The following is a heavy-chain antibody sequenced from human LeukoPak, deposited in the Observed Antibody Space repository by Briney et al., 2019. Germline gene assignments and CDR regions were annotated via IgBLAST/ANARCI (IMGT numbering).Heavy chain of an antibody. CDR3: AKSGYNRFDY. CDR2: ISGSGSGGST. V-gene: IGHV3-23*01. CDR1: GGSISSYY. D-gene: IGHD5-24*01. J-gene: IGHJ4*02. Sequence: ETLSLTCTVSGGSISSYYWSWVRQAPGKGLEWVSGISGSGSGGSTYYADSVKGRFTISRDNSKNTLYLQMNSLRAEDTAVYYCAKSGYNRFDYWGQGTLVTVSS.